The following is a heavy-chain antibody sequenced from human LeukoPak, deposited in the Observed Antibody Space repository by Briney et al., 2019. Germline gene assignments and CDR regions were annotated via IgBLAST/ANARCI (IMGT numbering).Heavy chain of an antibody. CDR3: ARRGINYGGAFDI. CDR2: ISSSSGYI. CDR1: GFTFSSYA. Sequence: GGSLRLSCAASGFTFSSYAMSWVRQAPGKGLEWVSSISSSSGYIFYADSVKGRFTISRDNAKNSLYLQMNSLRAEDTAVYYCARRGINYGGAFDIWGQGTLVTVSS. D-gene: IGHD4-23*01. V-gene: IGHV3-21*06. J-gene: IGHJ3*02.